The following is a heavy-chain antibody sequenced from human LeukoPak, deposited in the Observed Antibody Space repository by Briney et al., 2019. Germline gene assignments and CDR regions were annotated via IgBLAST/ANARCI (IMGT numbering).Heavy chain of an antibody. D-gene: IGHD5-24*01. CDR2: IQDDGAKT. J-gene: IGHJ6*03. Sequence: GGSLRLSCAASGFTFNTYPMHWVRQAPGKGLEWVALIQDDGAKTNYADSVKGRFTISRDNSKTTLYLQMNSLRSEDTAVYYCAKDGGLHLYYYYNYMDIWGKGTTVTVSS. CDR3: AKDGGLHLYYYYNYMDI. V-gene: IGHV3-30*02. CDR1: GFTFNTYP.